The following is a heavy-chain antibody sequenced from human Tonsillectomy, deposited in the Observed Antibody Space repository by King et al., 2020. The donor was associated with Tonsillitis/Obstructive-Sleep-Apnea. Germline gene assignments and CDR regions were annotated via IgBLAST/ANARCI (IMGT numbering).Heavy chain of an antibody. CDR3: ARISLEKDVCDI. CDR1: GGSISSYY. Sequence: QLQESGPGLVKPSETLSLTCTVSGGSISSYYWSWIRQPPGKGLEWIGYIYYSGSTNYNSSLKSRVTISVDTSKNQFSLKLSSVTAADTAMYYCARISLEKDVCDIWGQGTMVTVSS. V-gene: IGHV4-59*08. CDR2: IYYSGST. J-gene: IGHJ3*02.